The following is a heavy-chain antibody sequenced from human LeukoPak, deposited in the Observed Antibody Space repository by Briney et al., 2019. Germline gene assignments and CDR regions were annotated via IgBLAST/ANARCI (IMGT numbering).Heavy chain of an antibody. V-gene: IGHV3-7*04. CDR2: IKQDGSER. D-gene: IGHD2-15*01. J-gene: IGHJ4*02. Sequence: AGGSLRLSCTASGFTFSNYAMSWVRQAPGKGLEWVANIKQDGSERYYVDSVKGRFTISRDNAKNSLYLQMSSLRAEDTAVYYCARGPSGGNGFSYWGQGTLVTVSS. CDR1: GFTFSNYA. CDR3: ARGPSGGNGFSY.